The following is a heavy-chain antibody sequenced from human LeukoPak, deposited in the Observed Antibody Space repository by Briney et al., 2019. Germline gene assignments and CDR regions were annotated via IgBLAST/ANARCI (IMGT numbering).Heavy chain of an antibody. Sequence: ASVKVSCKASGYTFTSYDINWVRQATGQGLEWMGWMNPNSGNTGYAQKFQGRVTMTRNTSTSTAYMELSSLRSEDTAVYYCARGGYCSGGSCYSEWFDPWGQGTLVTVSS. V-gene: IGHV1-8*01. CDR2: MNPNSGNT. J-gene: IGHJ5*02. CDR1: GYTFTSYD. D-gene: IGHD2-15*01. CDR3: ARGGYCSGGSCYSEWFDP.